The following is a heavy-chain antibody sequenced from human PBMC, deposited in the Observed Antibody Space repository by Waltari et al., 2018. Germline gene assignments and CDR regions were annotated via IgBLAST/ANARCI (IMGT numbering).Heavy chain of an antibody. CDR1: GYTFTGYY. J-gene: IGHJ4*02. CDR3: AREGHCSSTSCYQFDF. Sequence: QVQLVQSGAEVKKPGASVKVSCKASGYTFTGYYMHWVRQAPGQGLEWMGRINPIRGGTNNARRFQCRVTMTRCTSVSTAYMDLSRLRSDATAVYDCAREGHCSSTSCYQFDFWGQGTLVTVSS. V-gene: IGHV1-2*06. CDR2: INPIRGGT. D-gene: IGHD2-2*01.